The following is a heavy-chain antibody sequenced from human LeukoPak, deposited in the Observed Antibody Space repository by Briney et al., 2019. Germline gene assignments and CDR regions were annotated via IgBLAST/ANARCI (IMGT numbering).Heavy chain of an antibody. CDR3: ARSRGTGFIFDY. D-gene: IGHD3-10*01. V-gene: IGHV4-59*01. J-gene: IGHJ4*02. CDR2: IYYNRST. Sequence: SETLSLTCSVSGASINSYYWSWIRQPPGKGLEWIGNIYYNRSTTYHPSLKSRVTISIDRSKNQISLKLTSVTAADAAVYYCARSRGTGFIFDYWGQGALVTVSS. CDR1: GASINSYY.